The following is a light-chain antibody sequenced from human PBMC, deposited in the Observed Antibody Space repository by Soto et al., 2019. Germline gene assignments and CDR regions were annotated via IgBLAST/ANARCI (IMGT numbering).Light chain of an antibody. CDR1: SSNVGSNY. J-gene: IGLJ1*01. CDR3: AAWDDSLSGSYV. Sequence: QSALTQPPSASGTPGQRATISCSGSSSNVGSNYVYWYQQLPGTAPKLLIYRNNQRPSGVPDRFSGSKSGTSASLAISGLRSEDEADYYCAAWDDSLSGSYVFGTGTKVTVL. CDR2: RNN. V-gene: IGLV1-47*01.